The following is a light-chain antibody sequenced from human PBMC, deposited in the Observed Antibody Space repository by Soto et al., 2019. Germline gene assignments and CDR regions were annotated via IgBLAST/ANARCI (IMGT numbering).Light chain of an antibody. V-gene: IGKV3-11*01. CDR2: DAS. J-gene: IGKJ1*01. CDR1: QSVSSY. CDR3: QQRSTWPPTWT. Sequence: EIVLSQSPATLSLSPGERATLSCRASQSVSSYLAWYQHIPGQAPRLLIYDASKRATGIPARFSGSGSGTDFTLTISSLEPEDFAVYYGQQRSTWPPTWTFGQGTKVEVK.